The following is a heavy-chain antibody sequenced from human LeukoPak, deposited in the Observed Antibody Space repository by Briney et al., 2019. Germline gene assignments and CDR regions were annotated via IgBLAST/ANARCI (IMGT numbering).Heavy chain of an antibody. Sequence: GESLKISCKGSGYTFNSYWIGWVRQMPGKGLEWMGIIYPTDSDTKYSPSFQGQVTISADKSISTAYLQWSSLKTSDSAMYYCARHLNYCRGGTCYSSNYFDYWGQGTLVTVSS. CDR1: GYTFNSYW. CDR2: IYPTDSDT. D-gene: IGHD1-14*01. V-gene: IGHV5-51*01. J-gene: IGHJ4*02. CDR3: ARHLNYCRGGTCYSSNYFDY.